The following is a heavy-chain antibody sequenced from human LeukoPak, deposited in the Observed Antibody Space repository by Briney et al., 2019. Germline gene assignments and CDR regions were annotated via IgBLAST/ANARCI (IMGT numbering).Heavy chain of an antibody. CDR1: GGTFSSYA. V-gene: IGHV1-69*05. J-gene: IGHJ6*03. CDR2: IIPIFGTA. Sequence: ASVKVSCKXSGGTFSSYAIGWVRQAPRQGLEWMGGIIPIFGTANYAQKFQGRVTITTDESTSTAYMELSSLRSEDTAVYYCASQTGSQLPRVYYYYYYMDVWGKGTTVTVSS. D-gene: IGHD1-14*01. CDR3: ASQTGSQLPRVYYYYYYMDV.